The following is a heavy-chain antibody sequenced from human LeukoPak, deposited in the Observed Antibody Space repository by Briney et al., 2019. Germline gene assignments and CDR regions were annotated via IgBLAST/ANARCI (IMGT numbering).Heavy chain of an antibody. CDR3: ARDSNYDTSGHYY. J-gene: IGHJ4*02. CDR2: IYSGGST. D-gene: IGHD3-22*01. V-gene: IGHV3-53*01. Sequence: GSLRLSCAASGFTVSSSYMSWVRQAPGKGLEWVSVIYSGGSTYSADSVKGRFTISRDNSKNTLYLQMNSLRAEDTAVYYCARDSNYDTSGHYYWGQGTLVTVSS. CDR1: GFTVSSSY.